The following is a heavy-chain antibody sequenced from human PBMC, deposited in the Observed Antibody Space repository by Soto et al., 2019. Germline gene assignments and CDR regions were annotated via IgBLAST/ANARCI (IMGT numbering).Heavy chain of an antibody. V-gene: IGHV3-11*01. Sequence: QVQLVESGGGLVKPGGSLRLSCAASGFTFSDYYMSRIRQAPGKGLEWVSYISSAGSPIYYTDSVKGRFTISRDNAENSLYLQMNSLRAEDTAVYYCARDPRYCSGGNCYSAGKDHYYYYMDVWGKGTTVTVSS. CDR3: ARDPRYCSGGNCYSAGKDHYYYYMDV. CDR1: GFTFSDYY. J-gene: IGHJ6*03. D-gene: IGHD2-15*01. CDR2: ISSAGSPI.